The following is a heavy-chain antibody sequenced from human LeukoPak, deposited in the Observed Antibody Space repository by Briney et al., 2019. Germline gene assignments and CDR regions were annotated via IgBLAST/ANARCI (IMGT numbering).Heavy chain of an antibody. CDR1: GFTFSTYS. CDR2: ISSSGSYI. V-gene: IGHV3-21*01. J-gene: IGHJ4*02. Sequence: PGGSLRLSCAASGFTFSTYSMNWVRQAPGKGLDWVSSISSSGSYIYYADSVKGRFTISRDNAKNSLYLLMNSLRAEDTAVYYCARVGTCGNTSCYAVYWGQGTLVTVSS. D-gene: IGHD2-2*01. CDR3: ARVGTCGNTSCYAVY.